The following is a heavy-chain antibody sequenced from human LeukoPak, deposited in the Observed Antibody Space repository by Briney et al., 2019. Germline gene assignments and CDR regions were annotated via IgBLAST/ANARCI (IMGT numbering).Heavy chain of an antibody. CDR3: ARDEDWSGYYGAFDI. Sequence: GSLRRSCAASGFTFSIYWMHWVRQAPGKGLVWVSRINSDGSSTSYADSVKGRFTISRDNAKNTLYLQMNSLRAEDTAVYYCARDEDWSGYYGAFDIWGQGTMVTVSS. V-gene: IGHV3-74*01. CDR1: GFTFSIYW. D-gene: IGHD3-3*01. J-gene: IGHJ3*02. CDR2: INSDGSST.